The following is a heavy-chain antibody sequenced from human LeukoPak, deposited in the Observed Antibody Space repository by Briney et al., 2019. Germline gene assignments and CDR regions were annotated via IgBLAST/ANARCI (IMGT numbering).Heavy chain of an antibody. CDR3: AKSSYFGSGSYSENFGY. D-gene: IGHD3-10*01. CDR1: GFTFSNYA. V-gene: IGHV3-23*01. Sequence: GGSLRLSCAASGFTFSNYAMSWVRQAPGKGLEWVSAISGSGGSTYYADSVKGRFTISRDNSKNTLYLQMNSLRAEDMAVYYCAKSSYFGSGSYSENFGYWGQGTLVTVSS. CDR2: ISGSGGST. J-gene: IGHJ4*02.